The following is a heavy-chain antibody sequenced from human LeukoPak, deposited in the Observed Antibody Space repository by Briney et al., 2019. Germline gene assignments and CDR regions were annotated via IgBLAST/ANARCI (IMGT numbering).Heavy chain of an antibody. CDR2: ISSSSSYL. Sequence: GGSLRLSCAASGFTFSSYSMNWVRQAPGKGLEWVSSISSSSSYLYYADSVKGRFTISRDNAKNSPYLQMNSLRAEDTAFYYCARDFPRDNDAFDIWGQGTMVTVSS. CDR1: GFTFSSYS. V-gene: IGHV3-21*01. CDR3: ARDFPRDNDAFDI. J-gene: IGHJ3*02.